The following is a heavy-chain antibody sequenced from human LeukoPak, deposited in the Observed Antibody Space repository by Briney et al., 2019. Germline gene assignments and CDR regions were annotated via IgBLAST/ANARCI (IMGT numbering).Heavy chain of an antibody. CDR2: IFYTGAT. J-gene: IGHJ5*02. V-gene: IGHV4-31*03. CDR3: ASSRSAYDFLTGYSSDTNWFNP. CDR1: GGSITSGGYY. Sequence: SQTLSLTCTVSGGSITSGGYYWSWIRQYPGKGLEWIGYIFYTGATHYNPSLKSRVFISMDMSKNQFSLKLSSLTAADTAVYYCASSRSAYDFLTGYSSDTNWFNPWGQGTLVTVSS. D-gene: IGHD3-9*01.